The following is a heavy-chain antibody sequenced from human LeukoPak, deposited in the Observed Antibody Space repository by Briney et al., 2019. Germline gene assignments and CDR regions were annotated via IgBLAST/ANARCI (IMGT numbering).Heavy chain of an antibody. D-gene: IGHD4-17*01. CDR3: ARAVYGFDAFDI. Sequence: GGSLRLSCAASGFTFSSYSMNWVRQAPGKGLEWVSSISSSSSYIYYADSVKGRFTISRDNAKNSLYLQMNSLRAEGTAVYYCARAVYGFDAFDIWGQGTMVTVFS. V-gene: IGHV3-21*01. CDR1: GFTFSSYS. J-gene: IGHJ3*02. CDR2: ISSSSSYI.